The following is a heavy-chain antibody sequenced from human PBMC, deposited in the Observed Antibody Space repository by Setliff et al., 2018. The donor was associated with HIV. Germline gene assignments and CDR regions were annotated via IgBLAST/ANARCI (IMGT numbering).Heavy chain of an antibody. V-gene: IGHV3-23*03. D-gene: IGHD4-17*01. Sequence: GGSLRLSCASSGFTFSSYAMNWVRQAPGKGLEWVSVIYSGGSTYYADSVKGRFTISRDNSKNTLYLQMNSLRAEDTAVYYCAKFFGGYGDYMGFDYWGQGTLVTVSS. CDR1: GFTFSSYA. CDR3: AKFFGGYGDYMGFDY. J-gene: IGHJ4*02. CDR2: IYSGGST.